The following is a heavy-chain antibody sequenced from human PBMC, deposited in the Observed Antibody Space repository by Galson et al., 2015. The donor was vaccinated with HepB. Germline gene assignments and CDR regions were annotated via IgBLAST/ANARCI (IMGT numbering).Heavy chain of an antibody. V-gene: IGHV4-31*03. CDR3: ARTEDPTTLGDEGLLFDP. CDR1: GYSISSGGFY. CDR2: ISHTGGT. D-gene: IGHD1-1*01. J-gene: IGHJ5*02. Sequence: TLSLTCTVSGYSISSGGFYWSWIRQRPGKGLEWLGYISHTGGTYYNPSLGGRLTLSVDRWKNQLSLKLKSVTAADTAVYYCARTEDPTTLGDEGLLFDPWGQGTLVIASS.